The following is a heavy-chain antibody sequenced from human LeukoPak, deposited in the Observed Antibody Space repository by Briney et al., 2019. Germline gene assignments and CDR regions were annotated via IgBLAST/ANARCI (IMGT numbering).Heavy chain of an antibody. CDR3: ARDWTPRQGGAFDI. J-gene: IGHJ3*02. V-gene: IGHV4-39*07. Sequence: PSETLSLTCTVSGGSISSSSYYWGWIRQPPGKGLEWIGSIYYSGSTYYNPSLKSRVTISVDTSKNQFSLKLSSVTAADTAVYYCARDWTPRQGGAFDIWGQGTMVTVSS. CDR1: GGSISSSSYY. CDR2: IYYSGST. D-gene: IGHD3/OR15-3a*01.